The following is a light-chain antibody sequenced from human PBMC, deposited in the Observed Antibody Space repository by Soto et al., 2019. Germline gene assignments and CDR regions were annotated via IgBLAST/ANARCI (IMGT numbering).Light chain of an antibody. CDR1: ELSKQY. J-gene: IGLJ1*01. Sequence: YALSQPPSVSVSPGQTARIACSGDELSKQYSFWYQQKPGQAPVLVIYKDTERASGIPERFSGSSSGTTVTLTISGVRAEDEATYYCQSSDDTGDYYLFGTGTKVTV. CDR2: KDT. V-gene: IGLV3-25*02. CDR3: QSSDDTGDYYL.